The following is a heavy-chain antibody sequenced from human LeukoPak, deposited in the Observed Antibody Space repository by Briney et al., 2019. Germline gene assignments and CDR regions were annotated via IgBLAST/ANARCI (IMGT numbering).Heavy chain of an antibody. D-gene: IGHD3-9*01. J-gene: IGHJ4*02. CDR2: LRYDGSNQ. CDR3: ARDIAHYDSMTDHYSIDS. Sequence: PGGSLRLSCEASGFTFIRNGMHWVREAPGKGLERVAVLRYDGSNQYYADSVQGRFTISRDNSKNTLYLQMYSLRAEDTAVYDCARDIAHYDSMTDHYSIDSWGQGTLVTVSS. V-gene: IGHV3-30*02. CDR1: GFTFIRNG.